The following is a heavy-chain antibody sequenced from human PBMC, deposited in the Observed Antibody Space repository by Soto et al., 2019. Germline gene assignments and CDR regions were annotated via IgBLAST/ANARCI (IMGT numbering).Heavy chain of an antibody. CDR2: IYYSGST. CDR1: GGCISSYY. CDR3: ARRDNWFDP. J-gene: IGHJ5*02. V-gene: IGHV4-59*01. Sequence: EPLSFTCTVSGGCISSYYWSWIRQPPGKGLEWIGYIYYSGSTNYNPSLKSRVTISVDTSKKQFSLKLSSVTAADTAVYYCARRDNWFDPWGQGTLVPVSS.